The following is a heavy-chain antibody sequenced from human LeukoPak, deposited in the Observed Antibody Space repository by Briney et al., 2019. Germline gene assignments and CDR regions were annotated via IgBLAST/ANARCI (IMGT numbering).Heavy chain of an antibody. V-gene: IGHV3-74*01. Sequence: GGSLRLSCAASGFTFISYWMSWVRQAPGKGLVWVSRIISDGSSTNNTHSVKCLFTISRDNAKNTLYLQMNSLRAEDTALYYCAREDVDITVATSGAFDIWGQGTMVTVSS. CDR2: IISDGSST. J-gene: IGHJ3*02. D-gene: IGHD6-19*01. CDR3: AREDVDITVATSGAFDI. CDR1: GFTFISYW.